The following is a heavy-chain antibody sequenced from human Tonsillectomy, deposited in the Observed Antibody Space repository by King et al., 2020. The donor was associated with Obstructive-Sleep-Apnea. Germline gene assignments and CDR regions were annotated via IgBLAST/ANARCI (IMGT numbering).Heavy chain of an antibody. D-gene: IGHD1-14*01. Sequence: VQLVESGGGLVKPGGSLRLSCAASGFIFSNAWMSWVRQAPGKGLEWVGLIKRKTDGGTTDYAAPVKGRFAISRDDSKNTLYLQMNSLKTEDTAVYYCTTRRTYWYYYYGMDVWGQGTTVTVSS. V-gene: IGHV3-15*01. CDR2: IKRKTDGGTT. J-gene: IGHJ6*02. CDR3: TTRRTYWYYYYGMDV. CDR1: GFIFSNAW.